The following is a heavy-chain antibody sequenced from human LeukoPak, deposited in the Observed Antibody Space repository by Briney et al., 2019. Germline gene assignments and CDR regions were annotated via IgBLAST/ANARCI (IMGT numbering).Heavy chain of an antibody. Sequence: GGSLRLSCAASGFTFSSYGMHWVRQAPGKGLEWVAVIWYDGSNKYYAGSVKGRFPISRDNSKNTLYLQMNSLRAEDTAVYDWARDEGSLYCSSTSCYGFDYWGQGTLVTVSS. D-gene: IGHD2-2*01. CDR2: IWYDGSNK. V-gene: IGHV3-33*01. CDR3: ARDEGSLYCSSTSCYGFDY. J-gene: IGHJ4*02. CDR1: GFTFSSYG.